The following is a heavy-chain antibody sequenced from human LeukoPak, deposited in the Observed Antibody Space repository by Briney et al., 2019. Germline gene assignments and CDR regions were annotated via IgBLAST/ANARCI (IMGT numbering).Heavy chain of an antibody. CDR2: LSYDGSDK. CDR3: ASVRGHSSADGMDV. CDR1: GFTFSRYA. Sequence: GRSLRLSCAASGFTFSRYAMHWVRQAPGKGLEWVAGLSYDGSDKFHADSVKGRFTISRDNSKNTLYLQMNSLRGEDMAVYYCASVRGHSSADGMDVWGQGTTVTVSS. V-gene: IGHV3-30-3*01. J-gene: IGHJ6*02. D-gene: IGHD3-22*01.